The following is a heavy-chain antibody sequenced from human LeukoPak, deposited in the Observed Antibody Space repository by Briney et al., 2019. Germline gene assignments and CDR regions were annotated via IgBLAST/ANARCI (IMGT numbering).Heavy chain of an antibody. V-gene: IGHV7-4-1*02. D-gene: IGHD5-18*01. CDR3: ARAEDVDTATRGYYYYYGMDV. Sequence: ASVKVSCEASGYTFTSYAMNWVRQAPGQGLEWMGWINTNTGNPTYAQGFTGRFVFSLDTSVSTAYLQISSLKAEDTAVYYCARAEDVDTATRGYYYYYGMDVWGQGTTVTVSS. J-gene: IGHJ6*02. CDR1: GYTFTSYA. CDR2: INTNTGNP.